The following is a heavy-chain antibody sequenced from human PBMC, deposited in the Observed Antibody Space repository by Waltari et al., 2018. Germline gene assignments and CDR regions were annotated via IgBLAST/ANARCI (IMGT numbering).Heavy chain of an antibody. Sequence: QVQLVESGGGVVQPGRSLRLSCAASGFTFSSYGMHWLRQAPGKGGWWWVLCWADGGKKYYEDSVKGRFTNSRDNSNNMLSLQMGSLRAEDTAVYYCARVAVPGTFFFDYWGQGTLVTVSS. J-gene: IGHJ4*02. CDR2: CWADGGKK. D-gene: IGHD6-19*01. V-gene: IGHV3-33*01. CDR1: GFTFSSYG. CDR3: ARVAVPGTFFFDY.